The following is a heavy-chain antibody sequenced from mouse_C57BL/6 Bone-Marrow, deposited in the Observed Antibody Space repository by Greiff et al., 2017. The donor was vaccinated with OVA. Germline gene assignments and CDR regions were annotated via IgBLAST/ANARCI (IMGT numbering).Heavy chain of an antibody. CDR3: ARSRFRYFDY. CDR1: GYAFSSSW. CDR2: IYPGDGAT. Sequence: VQLVESGPELVKPGASVKISCKASGYAFSSSWMNWVKQRPGKGLEWIGRIYPGDGATNYNGKFKGKATLTADKSSSTAYMQLSSLTSEDSAVYFCARSRFRYFDYWGQGTTLTVSS. J-gene: IGHJ2*01. V-gene: IGHV1-82*01.